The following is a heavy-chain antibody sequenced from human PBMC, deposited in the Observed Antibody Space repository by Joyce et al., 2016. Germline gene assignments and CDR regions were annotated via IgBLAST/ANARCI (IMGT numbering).Heavy chain of an antibody. D-gene: IGHD5/OR15-5a*01. V-gene: IGHV1-2*02. Sequence: QVQLVQSGAEMKKPGASVKVSCKTSGYTFIHHYIHWMRQAPGQGLEWIGWINPTKGGTKYAQKFQDRVTMTRDTSISTAYMEMKSLRSDDAAVYYCARIYRAVDFWGQGTLVTVSS. CDR1: GYTFIHHY. CDR3: ARIYRAVDF. CDR2: INPTKGGT. J-gene: IGHJ4*02.